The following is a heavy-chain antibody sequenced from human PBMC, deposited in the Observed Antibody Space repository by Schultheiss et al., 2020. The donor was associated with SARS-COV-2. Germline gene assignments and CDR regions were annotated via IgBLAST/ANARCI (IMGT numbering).Heavy chain of an antibody. CDR2: IYHSGST. V-gene: IGHV4-38-2*01. D-gene: IGHD2-15*01. Sequence: SETLSLTCGVSGYSISSGYSWAWIRQTPGKGLEWIGTIYHSGSTYSNPSLKSRVTISVDTSKNQFSLKLTSVTAADTAVYYCARGAASFCSAATCYIFDYWGQGTLVTVSS. J-gene: IGHJ4*02. CDR1: GYSISSGYS. CDR3: ARGAASFCSAATCYIFDY.